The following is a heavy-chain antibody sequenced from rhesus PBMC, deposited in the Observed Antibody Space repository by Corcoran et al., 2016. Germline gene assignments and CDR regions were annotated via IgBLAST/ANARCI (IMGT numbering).Heavy chain of an antibody. CDR2: IYGSGART. CDR1: GGSISSDY. D-gene: IGHD2-21*01. J-gene: IGHJ4*01. Sequence: QVQLQESGPGLMKPLETLSLTCAVSGGSISSDYWTWIRQPPGKGLEWIGYIYGSGARTNSPPPLQIRVPLSVDTSKNQFFLKLSSVTAGDTAVYYCARYCTGSDCYAFDYWGQGVLVTVSS. CDR3: ARYCTGSDCYAFDY. V-gene: IGHV4S11*01.